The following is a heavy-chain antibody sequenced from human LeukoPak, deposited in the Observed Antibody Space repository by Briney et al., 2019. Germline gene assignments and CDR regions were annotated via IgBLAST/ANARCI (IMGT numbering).Heavy chain of an antibody. D-gene: IGHD3-10*01. Sequence: SETLSLTRSVSGGSVTSGSYYWSWIRQPPGKELEWIGYISYSGSTNYNPSLKSRVSISVDTSKNQFSLKLDSVTAEDTAVYYCARHSQHSGDRGAARKFDYWGQGTLVTVSS. CDR1: GGSVTSGSYY. V-gene: IGHV4-61*01. CDR3: ARHSQHSGDRGAARKFDY. J-gene: IGHJ4*02. CDR2: ISYSGST.